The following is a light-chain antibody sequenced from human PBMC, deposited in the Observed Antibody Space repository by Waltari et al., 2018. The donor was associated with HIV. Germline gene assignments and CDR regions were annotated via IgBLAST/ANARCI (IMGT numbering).Light chain of an antibody. V-gene: IGKV2-30*01. CDR1: QSLLYSDGNTY. J-gene: IGKJ1*01. CDR3: MQGTHWPRT. CDR2: KVS. Sequence: DAVLTQSPLSLPVTLGQPASLSCRSSQSLLYSDGNTYLNWFHQRPGQSPRRLIYKVSNRDPGVPDRFSGSGSGTDFTLKISKVEAEDVGVYYCMQGTHWPRTFGQGTKVEIK.